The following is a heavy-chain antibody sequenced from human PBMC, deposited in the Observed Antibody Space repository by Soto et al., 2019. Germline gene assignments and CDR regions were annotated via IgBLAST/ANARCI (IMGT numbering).Heavy chain of an antibody. V-gene: IGHV3-23*01. Sequence: GGSLRLSCAASGFSFSNYAINWVRQAPGKGLEWVSGISGNGASTYYADSVKGRFTISRDNSKNTQYLQMNSLRVEDTAIYYCAKETGAGWRQFDAFDMWGQGTMVTVSS. CDR3: AKETGAGWRQFDAFDM. D-gene: IGHD3-10*01. CDR1: GFSFSNYA. CDR2: ISGNGAST. J-gene: IGHJ3*02.